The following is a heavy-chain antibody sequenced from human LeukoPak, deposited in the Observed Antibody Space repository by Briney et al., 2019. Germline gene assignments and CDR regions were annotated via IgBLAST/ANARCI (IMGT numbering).Heavy chain of an antibody. CDR2: IYYSGST. CDR1: GGSISSYY. Sequence: SETLSLTCTVSGGSISSYYWSWIRQPPGKGLEWIGYIYYSGSTNYNPSLKSRVTISVDTSKNQFSLKLSSVTAADTAVYYCARTYYYGSGSYYPHAWGQGTLVTVSS. CDR3: ARTYYYGSGSYYPHA. D-gene: IGHD3-10*01. V-gene: IGHV4-59*08. J-gene: IGHJ5*02.